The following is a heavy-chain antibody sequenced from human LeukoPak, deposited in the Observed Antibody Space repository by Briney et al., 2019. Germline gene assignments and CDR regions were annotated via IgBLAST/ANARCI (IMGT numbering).Heavy chain of an antibody. CDR3: ARGGTGYYYGSGRLILNWFDP. V-gene: IGHV3-74*01. D-gene: IGHD3-10*01. CDR1: GFTFSSYW. J-gene: IGHJ5*02. CDR2: IDRVGTST. Sequence: GGSLRLSCAASGFTFSSYWMHWVRQAPGKGLVWVSYIDRVGTSTSYAGSVKGRFTISRDNAKNTLYLQMNSLRSDDTAVYYCARGGTGYYYGSGRLILNWFDPWGQGTLVTVSS.